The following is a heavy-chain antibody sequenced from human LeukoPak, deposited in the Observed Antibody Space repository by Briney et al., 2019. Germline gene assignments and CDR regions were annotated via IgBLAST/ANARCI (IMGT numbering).Heavy chain of an antibody. CDR3: ARAYSRSYSHFDD. CDR1: GGSISGYY. D-gene: IGHD1-26*01. CDR2: IYTSGST. J-gene: IGHJ4*02. V-gene: IGHV4-4*09. Sequence: PSETLSLTCTVSGGSISGYYWSWIRQPPGKGLEWIGYIYTSGSTNYNPTLKNRVTISVDTSKNQFSLRLSSVTAADTAMYFCARAYSRSYSHFDDWGQGTLVTVSS.